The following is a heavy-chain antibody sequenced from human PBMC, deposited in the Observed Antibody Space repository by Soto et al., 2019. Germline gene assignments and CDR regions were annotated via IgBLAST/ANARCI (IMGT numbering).Heavy chain of an antibody. D-gene: IGHD3-22*01. J-gene: IGHJ4*02. CDR3: ARGLSINYYDSSGYSDY. CDR1: GGSFSGYY. CDR2: INHSGST. V-gene: IGHV4-34*01. Sequence: SETLSLSCAVYGGSFSGYYWSWIRQPPGKGLEWIGEINHSGSTNYNPSLNSRVTISVDTSKNQFSLKLSSVTAADTAVYYCARGLSINYYDSSGYSDYWGQGTLVTVS.